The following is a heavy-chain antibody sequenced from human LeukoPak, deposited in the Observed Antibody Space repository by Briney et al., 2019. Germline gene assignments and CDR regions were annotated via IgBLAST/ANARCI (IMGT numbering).Heavy chain of an antibody. CDR3: ARVPREDPYWYFDL. J-gene: IGHJ2*01. CDR2: INPNSGGT. Sequence: GASVKVSCKASGYTFTGYYMHWVRQAPGQGLEWMGWINPNSGGTNYAQKFQGRVTMTRDTSISTAYMELRSLRSDDTAVYYCARVPREDPYWYFDLWGRGTLVTVSS. CDR1: GYTFTGYY. V-gene: IGHV1-2*02.